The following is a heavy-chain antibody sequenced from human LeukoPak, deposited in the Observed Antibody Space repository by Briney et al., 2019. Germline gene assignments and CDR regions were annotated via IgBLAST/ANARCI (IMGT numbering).Heavy chain of an antibody. J-gene: IGHJ1*01. V-gene: IGHV4-30-2*01. Sequence: SQTLSLTCAVSGGSISSGGYSWSWIRQPPGKGLEWIGYVYHSGSTYYNPSLKSRVTISVDRSKNQFSLKLSSVTAADTAVYYCARGPYCSSTSCYAGYFQHWGQGTLVTVSS. CDR1: GGSISSGGYS. CDR2: VYHSGST. D-gene: IGHD2-2*01. CDR3: ARGPYCSSTSCYAGYFQH.